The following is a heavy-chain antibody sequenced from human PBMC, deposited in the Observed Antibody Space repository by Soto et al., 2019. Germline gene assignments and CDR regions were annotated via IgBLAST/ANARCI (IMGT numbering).Heavy chain of an antibody. V-gene: IGHV3-33*06. CDR1: GFTFNTYG. D-gene: IGHD1-1*01. Sequence: GSLRLSCAASGFTFNTYGMHWVRQAPGKGLEWVALIWYDGSIEYYADSVKGRFTISRDNSKNTLYLQMNSLRAEDTAMYYCANSKLERQIGYYYYMDVWGTGTTVTVSS. CDR2: IWYDGSIE. J-gene: IGHJ6*03. CDR3: ANSKLERQIGYYYYMDV.